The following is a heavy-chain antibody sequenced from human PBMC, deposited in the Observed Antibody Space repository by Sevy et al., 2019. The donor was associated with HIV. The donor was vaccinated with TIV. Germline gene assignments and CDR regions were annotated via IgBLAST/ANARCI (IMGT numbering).Heavy chain of an antibody. V-gene: IGHV3-30*01. J-gene: IGHJ4*02. Sequence: GGSLRLSCAASGFTFSNYAIHWVRQAPGKGLEWVAVVSYGGSKKYYADSVKGRFTISRDNSKNTLYLQMNSLRVEDTAVYYCASDRSTTWINYFFDFWGQGTLVTVSS. CDR2: VSYGGSKK. D-gene: IGHD2-2*01. CDR3: ASDRSTTWINYFFDF. CDR1: GFTFSNYA.